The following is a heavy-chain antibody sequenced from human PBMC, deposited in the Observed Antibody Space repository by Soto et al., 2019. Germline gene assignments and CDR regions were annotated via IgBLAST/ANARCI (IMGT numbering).Heavy chain of an antibody. CDR2: INHSGST. CDR1: GGSFSGYY. V-gene: IGHV4-34*01. Sequence: SETLSLTCAVYGGSFSGYYWSWIRQPPGKGLEWIGEINHSGSTNYNPSLKSRVTISVDTSKNQFSLKLSSVTAADTAVYYCARGTASGYDYGYFDYWGQXTLVTVSS. D-gene: IGHD5-12*01. CDR3: ARGTASGYDYGYFDY. J-gene: IGHJ4*02.